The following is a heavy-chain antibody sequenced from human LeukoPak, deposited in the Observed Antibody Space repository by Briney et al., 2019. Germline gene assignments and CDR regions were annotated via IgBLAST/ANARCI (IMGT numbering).Heavy chain of an antibody. Sequence: GGSLRLSCATSGFTFEDYAMSWVRQAPGKGLEWVSGISGTGYSTYYADSVKGRFTISRDNSKNTLYVQMNSLRAEDTALYYCASNYYDRSGDRKADYWGQGTLVIVSS. CDR3: ASNYYDRSGDRKADY. CDR2: ISGTGYST. D-gene: IGHD3-22*01. J-gene: IGHJ4*02. CDR1: GFTFEDYA. V-gene: IGHV3-23*01.